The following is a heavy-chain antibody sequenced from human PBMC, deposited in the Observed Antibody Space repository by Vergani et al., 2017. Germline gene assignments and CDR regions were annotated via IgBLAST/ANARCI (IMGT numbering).Heavy chain of an antibody. V-gene: IGHV1-2*02. D-gene: IGHD3-16*02. Sequence: QVQLVQSGAEVKKPGASVKVSCKASGYTFTGYYMHWVRQAPGQGLEWMGWINPNSGGTNYAQKFQGRVTMTRDTSISTAYMELSRLRSDDTAVYYCARDSATFGGVIVIDYWGQGTLVTVSS. CDR3: ARDSATFGGVIVIDY. CDR1: GYTFTGYY. J-gene: IGHJ4*02. CDR2: INPNSGGT.